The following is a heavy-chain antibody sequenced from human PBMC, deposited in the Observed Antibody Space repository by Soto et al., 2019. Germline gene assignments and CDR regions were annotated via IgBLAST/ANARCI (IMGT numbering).Heavy chain of an antibody. D-gene: IGHD2-2*01. CDR3: TTENIVVVPAANYWYFDL. CDR2: IKSKTDGGTT. Sequence: EVQLVESGGGLVKPGGSLRLSCAASGFTFSNAWMSWVRQAPGKGLEWVGRIKSKTDGGTTDYAAPVKGRFTISRDDSKNTLYLQMNSLKTEDTAVYYCTTENIVVVPAANYWYFDLWGRGTLVTVSS. V-gene: IGHV3-15*01. CDR1: GFTFSNAW. J-gene: IGHJ2*01.